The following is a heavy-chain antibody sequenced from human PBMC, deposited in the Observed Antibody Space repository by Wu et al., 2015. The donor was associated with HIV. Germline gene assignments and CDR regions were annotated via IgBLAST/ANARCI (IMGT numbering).Heavy chain of an antibody. J-gene: IGHJ4*02. CDR1: GYRFTSHG. CDR3: ARVGCRPTSCFYYFD. Sequence: QVQLVQSGSEVKKPGASVKVSCKASGYRFTSHGISWVRQAPGQGLEWMGWISTYNANTNYAQKFQGRITMTTDTSTNTAYLDLRGLRSDDTAMYYCARVGCRPTSCFYYFDYWAREP. CDR2: ISTYNANT. D-gene: IGHD2-2*01. V-gene: IGHV1-18*01.